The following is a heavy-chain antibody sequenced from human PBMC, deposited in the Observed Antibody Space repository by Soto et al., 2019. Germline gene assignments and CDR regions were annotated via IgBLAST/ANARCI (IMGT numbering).Heavy chain of an antibody. J-gene: IGHJ4*02. CDR3: AKELLGGSYYMSDY. CDR2: ISGSGGST. CDR1: GLTFSSYA. V-gene: IGHV3-23*01. Sequence: PGGSLRLSCAASGLTFSSYAMSWVRQAPGKGLEWVSTISGSGGSTYYADSVKGRFTISRDNSKNTLYLQMNSLRAEDTAIYYCAKELLGGSYYMSDYRGQGTLVTVS. D-gene: IGHD1-26*01.